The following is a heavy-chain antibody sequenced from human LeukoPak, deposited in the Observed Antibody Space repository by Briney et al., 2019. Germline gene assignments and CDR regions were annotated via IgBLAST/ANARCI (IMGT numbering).Heavy chain of an antibody. CDR3: AILTYYYDSSGYYRSYYFDY. V-gene: IGHV4-39*01. CDR1: GGSISSSSYY. CDR2: IYYSRST. Sequence: SETLSLTCTVSGGSISSSSYYWGWIRQPPGKGLEWIGSIYYSRSTYYNPSLKSRVTISVDTSKNQFSLKLSSVTAADTAVYYCAILTYYYDSSGYYRSYYFDYWGQGTLVTVST. D-gene: IGHD3-22*01. J-gene: IGHJ4*02.